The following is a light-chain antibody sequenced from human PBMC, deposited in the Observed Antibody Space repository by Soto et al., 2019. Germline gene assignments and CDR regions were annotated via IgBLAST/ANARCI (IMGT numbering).Light chain of an antibody. CDR3: QQYASSRT. CDR2: GAS. V-gene: IGKV3-20*01. Sequence: EILLTQSPGTLPLSPGERATLSCRASQSVTNNYLAWFQQKPGQAPRLLMYGASSRATGIPDRFSGSGSGTDFTLTITRLEPEDFAVYYCQQYASSRTFGQGTKVEIK. J-gene: IGKJ1*01. CDR1: QSVTNNY.